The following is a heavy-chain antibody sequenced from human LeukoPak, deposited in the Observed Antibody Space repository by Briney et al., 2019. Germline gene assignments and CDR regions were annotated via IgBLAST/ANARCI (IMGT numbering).Heavy chain of an antibody. D-gene: IGHD4-23*01. V-gene: IGHV4-59*08. CDR2: FYHSVST. CDR1: GCSISSYY. J-gene: IGHJ6*04. CDR3: ARLGLDGGNLPFGV. Sequence: HSETLSLTCTGTGCSISSYYRGWIRQPPGKGLKWIGYFYHSVSTNYSPSLKSRVTISVDTSKNQFSLKLSSVTAADTAVYYCARLGLDGGNLPFGVWGKGTTVTVSS.